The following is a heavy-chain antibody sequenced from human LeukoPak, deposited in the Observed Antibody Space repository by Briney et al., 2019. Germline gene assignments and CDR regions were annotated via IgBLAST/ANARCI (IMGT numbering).Heavy chain of an antibody. V-gene: IGHV4-59*01. CDR3: ARLRAATGEYYFDY. Sequence: KPSETLSLTCTVSGGSISSYYWSWIRQSPGKGLGWIAYIYYSGTPNYNPSLKSRVTTSLDTSKNQFSLKLRSVTAADTAVYYCARLRAATGEYYFDYWGQGTLVTVSS. J-gene: IGHJ4*02. CDR2: IYYSGTP. D-gene: IGHD7-27*01. CDR1: GGSISSYY.